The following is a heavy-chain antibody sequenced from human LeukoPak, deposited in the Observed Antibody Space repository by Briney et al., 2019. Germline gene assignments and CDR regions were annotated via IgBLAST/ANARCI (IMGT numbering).Heavy chain of an antibody. Sequence: SETLSLTCTVSGVSISSYYWSWIRQPPGKGLEWIGYIYYSGGTNYNPSLKSRVTISVDTSKNQFSLKLSSVTAADTAVYYCAKIRYSYGYVDYWGQGTLVTVSS. V-gene: IGHV4-59*01. CDR1: GVSISSYY. D-gene: IGHD5-18*01. J-gene: IGHJ4*02. CDR2: IYYSGGT. CDR3: AKIRYSYGYVDY.